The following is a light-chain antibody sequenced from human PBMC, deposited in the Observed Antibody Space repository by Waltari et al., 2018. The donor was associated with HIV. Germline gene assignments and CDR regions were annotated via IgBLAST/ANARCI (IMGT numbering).Light chain of an antibody. J-gene: IGLJ2*01. CDR1: SNDVGGYNY. CDR3: SSYTKTLYVI. Sequence: QSALTQPSSVSGSPGQSITISCTGTSNDVGGYNYVSWYQQHPGKAPKLMIYDVTTRPSGVSDLFSGSKSGTTASLTISGLQAEDEADYYCSSYTKTLYVIFGGGTKLTVL. CDR2: DVT. V-gene: IGLV2-14*03.